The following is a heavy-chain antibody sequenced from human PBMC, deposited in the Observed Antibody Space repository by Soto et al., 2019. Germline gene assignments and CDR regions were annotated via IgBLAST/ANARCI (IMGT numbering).Heavy chain of an antibody. D-gene: IGHD2-15*01. CDR2: VSGYNGDT. V-gene: IGHV1-18*01. Sequence: ASVKVSCKASGYTFSRCAISWVRQAPGQGLEWMGWVSGYNGDTKYAQKVQGRVTMTIDTSTYTAYMELRSLTSDDTAKYYCTKKGQTPYYYYGMDVWGQGTTVTVSS. J-gene: IGHJ6*02. CDR1: GYTFSRCA. CDR3: TKKGQTPYYYYGMDV.